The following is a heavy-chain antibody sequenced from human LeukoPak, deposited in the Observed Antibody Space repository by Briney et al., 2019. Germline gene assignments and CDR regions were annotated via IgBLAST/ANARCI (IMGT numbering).Heavy chain of an antibody. V-gene: IGHV4-31*03. CDR2: IYYSGST. Sequence: PSQTLSLTCTVSGGSISSGGYYWSWIRQHPGKGLEWIGYIYYSGSTYYNPSLKSRVTISVDTSKNQFSLKLSSVTPADTAVYYCATRLTTLDRYWFDPWGQGTLVTVSS. CDR1: GGSISSGGYY. D-gene: IGHD4-23*01. J-gene: IGHJ5*02. CDR3: ATRLTTLDRYWFDP.